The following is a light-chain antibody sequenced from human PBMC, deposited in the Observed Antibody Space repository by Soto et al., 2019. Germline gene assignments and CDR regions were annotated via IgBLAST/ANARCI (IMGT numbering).Light chain of an antibody. CDR3: QQRSKWPLT. CDR2: DAS. Sequence: EIVLTQSPATLSLSPGERATLSCRASQSVSGYLAWYQQKPGQAPRLLIYDASNRATGIPARFSGSGSGTDFTLTVSSLEPEDFAIYYCQQRSKWPLTFGGGTKVEIK. V-gene: IGKV3-11*01. CDR1: QSVSGY. J-gene: IGKJ4*01.